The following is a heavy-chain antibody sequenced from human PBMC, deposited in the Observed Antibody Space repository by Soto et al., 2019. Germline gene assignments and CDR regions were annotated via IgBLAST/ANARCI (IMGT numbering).Heavy chain of an antibody. J-gene: IGHJ4*02. CDR3: AASYYDFWSGYSPLSD. Sequence: VKVSCKASGFTFTSSAVQWVRQARGQRLEWIGWIVVGSGNTNYAQKFQERVTITRDMSTSTAYMELSSLRSEDTAVYYCAASYYDFWSGYSPLSDWGQGTLVTVSS. V-gene: IGHV1-58*01. CDR1: GFTFTSSA. CDR2: IVVGSGNT. D-gene: IGHD3-3*01.